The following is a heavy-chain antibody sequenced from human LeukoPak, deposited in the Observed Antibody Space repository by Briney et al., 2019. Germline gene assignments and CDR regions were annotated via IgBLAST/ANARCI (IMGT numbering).Heavy chain of an antibody. CDR2: IYYSGST. Sequence: TSETLSLTCTVSGGSISSYYWSWIRQPPGKGLEWIGYIYYSGSTNYNPSLKSRITISVDTSKNQFSLKLSSATAADTAVYYFARGPGVTNDAFDIWGQGTMVTVSS. V-gene: IGHV4-59*01. J-gene: IGHJ3*02. D-gene: IGHD3-10*01. CDR1: GGSISSYY. CDR3: ARGPGVTNDAFDI.